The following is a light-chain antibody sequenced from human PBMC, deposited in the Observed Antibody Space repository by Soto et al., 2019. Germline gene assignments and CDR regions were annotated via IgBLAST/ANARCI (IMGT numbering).Light chain of an antibody. CDR3: CSYAGSVV. CDR2: DVS. Sequence: QSALTQPRSVSGSPGQSVTISCTGTSSDVGGYNYVSWYQQHPGKAPKLMIYDVSKRPSGVPDRFSGSKSGNTASLTISGLQAEDEADYYCCSYAGSVVFGGGTKLTLL. J-gene: IGLJ2*01. CDR1: SSDVGGYNY. V-gene: IGLV2-11*01.